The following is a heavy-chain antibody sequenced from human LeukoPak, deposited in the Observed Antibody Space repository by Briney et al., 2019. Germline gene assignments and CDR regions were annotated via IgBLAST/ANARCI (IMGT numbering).Heavy chain of an antibody. J-gene: IGHJ2*01. CDR2: IYYSGST. CDR1: GGSISSYY. Sequence: SETLSLTCTVSGGSISSYYWSWIRQPPGKGLEWIGYIYYSGSTNYNPSLKSRVTISVDTSKNQFSLKLSSVTAEDTAVYYCAKDYGDYDSYWYFDLWGRGTLVTVSS. CDR3: AKDYGDYDSYWYFDL. V-gene: IGHV4-59*01. D-gene: IGHD4-17*01.